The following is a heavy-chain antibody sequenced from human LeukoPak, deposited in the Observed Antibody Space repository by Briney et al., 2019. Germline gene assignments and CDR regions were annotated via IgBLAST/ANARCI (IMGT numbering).Heavy chain of an antibody. CDR1: GGSINGNF. CDR2: IYYRGTT. D-gene: IGHD6-19*01. V-gene: IGHV4-59*01. CDR3: ARGTAVAGTSWFDP. J-gene: IGHJ5*02. Sequence: PSETLSLTCTVSGGSINGNFWSWIRQPPGKALEWIGYIYYRGTTNHNPSLKNRVTISVDTSKNQFSLKLSSVTAADTAVYYCARGTAVAGTSWFDPWGQGTLVTVSS.